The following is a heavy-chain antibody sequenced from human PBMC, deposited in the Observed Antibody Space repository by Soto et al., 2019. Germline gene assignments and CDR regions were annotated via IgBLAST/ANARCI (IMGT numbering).Heavy chain of an antibody. CDR3: AREAVHVWIAAAGDAFDI. Sequence: SCAASGFTFSSYAMHWVRQAPGKGLEWVAVISYDGSNKYCADSVKGRFTISRDNSKNTLYLQMNSLRAEDTAVYYCAREAVHVWIAAAGDAFDIWGQGTMVTVSS. CDR1: GFTFSSYA. CDR2: ISYDGSNK. J-gene: IGHJ3*02. D-gene: IGHD6-13*01. V-gene: IGHV3-30-3*01.